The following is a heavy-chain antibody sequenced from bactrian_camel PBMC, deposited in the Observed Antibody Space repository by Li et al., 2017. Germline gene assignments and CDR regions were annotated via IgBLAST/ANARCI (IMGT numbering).Heavy chain of an antibody. CDR3: ATDSVWRGYGGFGY. V-gene: IGHV3S53*01. CDR1: GYISSRHC. CDR2: IRRDGDE. J-gene: IGHJ6*01. D-gene: IGHD5*01. Sequence: QVQLVESGGGSVQAGGSLRLSCTHSGYISSRHCMGWFRQAPGKAREGIAGIRRDGDEYYAGSVKGRFTISRDNAKNTVYLQMNSLKSEDTALYYCATDSVWRGYGGFGYWGQGTQVTVS.